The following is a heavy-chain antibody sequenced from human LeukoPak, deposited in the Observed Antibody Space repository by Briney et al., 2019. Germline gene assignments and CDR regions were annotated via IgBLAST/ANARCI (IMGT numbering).Heavy chain of an antibody. V-gene: IGHV3-48*03. J-gene: IGHJ4*02. Sequence: GGSLRLSCAASGFTFTSYEMNWVRQAPGKGLEWVSYISSTSININYADSVKGRFTISRDNAKNSLSLQMNSLRPEDTAIYYCARGDYFQFDSWGQGTLVTVSS. CDR2: ISSTSINI. CDR1: GFTFTSYE. D-gene: IGHD2/OR15-2a*01. CDR3: ARGDYFQFDS.